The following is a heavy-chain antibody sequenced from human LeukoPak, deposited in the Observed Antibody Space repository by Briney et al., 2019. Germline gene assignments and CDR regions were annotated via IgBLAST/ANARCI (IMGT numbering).Heavy chain of an antibody. CDR1: GFTFSSYW. CDR2: ISGSGGST. V-gene: IGHV3-23*01. Sequence: QPGGSLRLSCAASGFTFSSYWMSWVRQAPGKGLEWVSAISGSGGSTYYADSVKGRFTISRDNSKNTLYLQMNSLRAEDTAVYYCAKKMGWSGYYNYYYYMDVWGKGTTVTVSS. CDR3: AKKMGWSGYYNYYYYMDV. J-gene: IGHJ6*03. D-gene: IGHD3-3*01.